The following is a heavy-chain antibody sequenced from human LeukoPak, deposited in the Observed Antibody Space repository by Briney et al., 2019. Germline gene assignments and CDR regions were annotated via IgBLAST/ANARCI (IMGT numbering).Heavy chain of an antibody. Sequence: GGTLRLSCAASGFTFSSYGMSWVRQAPGKGLEWVSAISGSGGSTYYTDSVKGRFTISRDNAKNSLYLQMNSLRAEDTAVYYCASRALVRDFRLDIWGQGTMVTVSS. J-gene: IGHJ3*02. CDR2: ISGSGGST. CDR1: GFTFSSYG. V-gene: IGHV3-23*01. D-gene: IGHD3-10*01. CDR3: ASRALVRDFRLDI.